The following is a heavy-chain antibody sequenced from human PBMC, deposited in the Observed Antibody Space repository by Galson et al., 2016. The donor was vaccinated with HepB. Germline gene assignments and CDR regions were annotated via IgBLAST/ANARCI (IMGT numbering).Heavy chain of an antibody. J-gene: IGHJ4*02. CDR2: ISAYNGNT. D-gene: IGHD4-23*01. CDR1: GYTFTNYG. V-gene: IGHV1-18*01. Sequence: SVKVSCKASGYTFTNYGISWVRQAPGQGLEWVGWISAYNGNTNYVRKFQGRVSMTIERSTSTAYMALRSLRSDDTAVYYCARGHDYGGNNDYWGQGTLVTVSS. CDR3: ARGHDYGGNNDY.